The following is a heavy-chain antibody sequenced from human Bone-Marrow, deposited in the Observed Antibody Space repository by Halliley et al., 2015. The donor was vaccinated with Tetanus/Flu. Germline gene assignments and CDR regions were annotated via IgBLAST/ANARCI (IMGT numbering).Heavy chain of an antibody. CDR3: AASGSYRPFDS. D-gene: IGHD1-26*01. CDR2: SRNRANSYTT. Sequence: SLRLSCAASGFTFSDHYMDWVRQAPGKGLEWVGRSRNRANSYTTEYAASVKGRFTISRDDSKNSLYLQMNSLETEDTAVYYCAASGSYRPFDSWGQGTLVTVSS. J-gene: IGHJ4*02. V-gene: IGHV3-72*01. CDR1: GFTFSDHY.